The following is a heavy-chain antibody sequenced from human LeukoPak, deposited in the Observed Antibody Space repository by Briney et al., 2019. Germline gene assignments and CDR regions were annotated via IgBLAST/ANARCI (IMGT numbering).Heavy chain of an antibody. V-gene: IGHV3-66*01. CDR1: GFRASDYY. Sequence: GGSLRLSCAVSGFRASDYYMSWVRQAPGKRLEWVALIRGSGDTFYGDSVKGRFTISRDDSKNTVYLRMNSLRVEDTAVYFCARDRAATQDWVEFDPWGQGTLVTVSS. CDR3: ARDRAATQDWVEFDP. J-gene: IGHJ5*02. D-gene: IGHD2-15*01. CDR2: IRGSGDT.